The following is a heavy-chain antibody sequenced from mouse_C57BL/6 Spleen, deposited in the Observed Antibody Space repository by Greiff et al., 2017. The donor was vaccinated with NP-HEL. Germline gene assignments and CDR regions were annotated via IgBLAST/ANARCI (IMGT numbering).Heavy chain of an antibody. CDR2: IRLKSDNYAT. J-gene: IGHJ4*01. CDR1: GFTFSNYW. V-gene: IGHV6-3*01. Sequence: EVKLVESGGGLVQPGGSMKLSCVASGFTFSNYWMNWVRQSPEKGLEWVAQIRLKSDNYATHYAESVKGRFTISRDDSKSSVYLQMNNLRAEDTGIYYCTVDYDYPYYAMDYWGQGTSVTVSS. D-gene: IGHD2-4*01. CDR3: TVDYDYPYYAMDY.